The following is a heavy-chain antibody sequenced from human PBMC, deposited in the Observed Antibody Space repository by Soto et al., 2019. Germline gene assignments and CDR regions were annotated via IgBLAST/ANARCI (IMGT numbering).Heavy chain of an antibody. CDR2: ISYDGSNK. CDR3: ARGGGFLDY. Sequence: QVQLVESGGGMVQPGRSLRLSCAASGFSFSSYAMHWVRQAPGKGLEWVAVISYDGSNKYYADSVKGRFTISRDNSKNTLYLQMNSLRAEDPAVYYCARGGGFLDYWGQGTLVTVSS. D-gene: IGHD3-16*01. J-gene: IGHJ4*02. V-gene: IGHV3-30-3*01. CDR1: GFSFSSYA.